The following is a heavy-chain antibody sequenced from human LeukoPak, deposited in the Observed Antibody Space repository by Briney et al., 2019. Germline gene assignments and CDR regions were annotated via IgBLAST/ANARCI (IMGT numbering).Heavy chain of an antibody. CDR3: AKGTYSSSWCSHHDY. Sequence: AGGSLRLSCAASGFIFSNYAMSWARQAPGKGLEWVSGIYGSGGSTYYADSVKGRFTISRDNFKNTLFLQMNSLRAEDTAVYYCAKGTYSSSWCSHHDYWGQGTLVTVSS. CDR1: GFIFSNYA. J-gene: IGHJ4*02. CDR2: IYGSGGST. D-gene: IGHD6-13*01. V-gene: IGHV3-23*01.